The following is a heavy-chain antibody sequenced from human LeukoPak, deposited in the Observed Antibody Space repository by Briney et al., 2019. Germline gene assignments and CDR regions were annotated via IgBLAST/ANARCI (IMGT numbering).Heavy chain of an antibody. CDR1: GFTFSSYA. D-gene: IGHD3-22*01. Sequence: SGGSLRLSCAASGFTFSSYAMSWVRQAPGKGLEWVSAISGSGGSTYYADSVKGRFTISRDNSKNTLYLQMNSLRAEDTAVYYCAKAVYDSSGYYLIYAFDIWGQGTMVTVSS. CDR2: ISGSGGST. J-gene: IGHJ3*02. V-gene: IGHV3-23*01. CDR3: AKAVYDSSGYYLIYAFDI.